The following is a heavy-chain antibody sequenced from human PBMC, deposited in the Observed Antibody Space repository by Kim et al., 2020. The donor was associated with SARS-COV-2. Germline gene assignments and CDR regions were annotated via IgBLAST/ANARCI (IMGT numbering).Heavy chain of an antibody. D-gene: IGHD5-12*01. Sequence: ASVKVSCKASGYTFTSYAMHWVRQAPGQRLEWMGWINAGNGNTKYSQKFQGRVTITRDTSASTAYMELSSLRSEDTAVYYCARVVALATVYGMDVWGQGTTVTVSS. V-gene: IGHV1-3*01. CDR3: ARVVALATVYGMDV. J-gene: IGHJ6*02. CDR1: GYTFTSYA. CDR2: INAGNGNT.